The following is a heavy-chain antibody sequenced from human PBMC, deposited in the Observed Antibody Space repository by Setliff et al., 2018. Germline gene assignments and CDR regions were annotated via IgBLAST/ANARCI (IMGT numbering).Heavy chain of an antibody. CDR3: ARRMTTVYYMDV. Sequence: ASVKVSCKASGYTFTNHYMHWVRQAPGQGLEWMGMINPGGGSTTYAQKFQGRVTMTRDTSTSTVYMELSSLRTEDTAIYYCARRMTTVYYMDVWGKGTTVTVSS. V-gene: IGHV1-46*01. D-gene: IGHD4-17*01. J-gene: IGHJ6*03. CDR2: INPGGGST. CDR1: GYTFTNHY.